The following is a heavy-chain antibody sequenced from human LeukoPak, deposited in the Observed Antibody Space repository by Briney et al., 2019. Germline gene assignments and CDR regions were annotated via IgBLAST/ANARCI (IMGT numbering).Heavy chain of an antibody. Sequence: ASVKVSCKASGGTFSSYAISWVRQAPGQGLEWMGRINPDSGDTNYAQKFQGRVTMTRDTSMSTAYMELSRLISDDTAVYYCAREVPTFGGEWGQGTLVTVSS. D-gene: IGHD3-3*01. V-gene: IGHV1-2*06. CDR1: GGTFSSYA. CDR3: AREVPTFGGE. J-gene: IGHJ4*02. CDR2: INPDSGDT.